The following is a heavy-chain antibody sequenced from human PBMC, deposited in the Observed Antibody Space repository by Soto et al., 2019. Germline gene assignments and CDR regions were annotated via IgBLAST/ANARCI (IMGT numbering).Heavy chain of an antibody. Sequence: GGSLRLSCAASGFTFSSYDMHWVRQVTGKGLEWVSAIGAAGDTYYPDSVKGRFTISRESAKNSLYLQMNSLRAEDTAVYYCASGGWGSSWYEGGSRIDYWGQGTLVTVSS. CDR1: GFTFSSYD. CDR3: ASGGWGSSWYEGGSRIDY. J-gene: IGHJ4*02. CDR2: IGAAGDT. V-gene: IGHV3-13*01. D-gene: IGHD6-13*01.